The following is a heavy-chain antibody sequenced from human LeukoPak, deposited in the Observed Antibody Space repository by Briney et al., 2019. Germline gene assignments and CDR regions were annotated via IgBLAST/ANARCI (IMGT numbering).Heavy chain of an antibody. CDR1: GGTVSSYA. D-gene: IGHD3-22*01. Sequence: GASVKVSCKASGGTVSSYAISRVRQAPGQGLEWMGRIIPIFGTANYAQKFQGRVTFTTDESTSTAYMELSSLRSEDTGVYYCAREGDYYDSSGSDDFDYWGQGTLVTVSS. V-gene: IGHV1-69*05. CDR3: AREGDYYDSSGSDDFDY. CDR2: IIPIFGTA. J-gene: IGHJ4*02.